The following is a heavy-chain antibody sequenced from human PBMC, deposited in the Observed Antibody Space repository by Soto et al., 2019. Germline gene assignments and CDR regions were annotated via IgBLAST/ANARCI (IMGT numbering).Heavy chain of an antibody. CDR1: GYMFTSYV. D-gene: IGHD3-22*01. CDR2: INAGTGNT. Sequence: VASVKVSCKASGYMFTSYVIHWVRQAPGQRLEWMGWINAGTGNTKYSQKFQGRVTIIRDTSASTAYMELSSLRSEDTAVYYCARDPLSVYNDSPVGTFDIWGQGTMVTVSS. J-gene: IGHJ3*02. CDR3: ARDPLSVYNDSPVGTFDI. V-gene: IGHV1-3*01.